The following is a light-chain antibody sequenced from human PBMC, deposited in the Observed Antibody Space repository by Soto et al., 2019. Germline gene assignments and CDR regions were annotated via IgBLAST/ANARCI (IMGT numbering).Light chain of an antibody. CDR1: SSDVGGYNH. Sequence: QSALTQPASVSGSPGQSITISCTGTSSDVGGYNHVSWYQHSPGKAPKLILFAVSDRPSGVSHRFSGSKSGNTASLTISGLQADDEADYYCCSSTSLSTVVFGGGTKLTVL. J-gene: IGLJ2*01. CDR2: AVS. V-gene: IGLV2-14*01. CDR3: CSSTSLSTVV.